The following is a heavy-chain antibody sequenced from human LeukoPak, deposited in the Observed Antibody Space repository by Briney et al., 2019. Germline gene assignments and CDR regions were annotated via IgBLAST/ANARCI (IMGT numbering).Heavy chain of an antibody. D-gene: IGHD2-15*01. CDR2: INPNSGGT. CDR3: ARDYLKVVLAATAPSAGHMDN. Sequence: ASVKVSCKASGYTFTGYYMHWVRQAPGQGLEWMGWINPNSGGTNYAQKFQGRVTMTRDTSISTAYMELSSLRSEDTAVYYCARDYLKVVLAATAPSAGHMDNWGQGTLVTVSS. V-gene: IGHV1-2*02. J-gene: IGHJ4*02. CDR1: GYTFTGYY.